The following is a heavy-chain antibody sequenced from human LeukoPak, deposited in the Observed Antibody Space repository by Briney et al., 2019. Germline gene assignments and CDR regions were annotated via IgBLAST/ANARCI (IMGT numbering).Heavy chain of an antibody. Sequence: ASVTVSCKASGYTFTGYYMHWVRQAPGQGLEWMGWINPNSGGTNYAQKFQGRVTMTRDTSISTAYMELSRLRSDDTAVYYCARGKLGATSPFDYWGQGTLVTVSS. CDR2: INPNSGGT. CDR1: GYTFTGYY. D-gene: IGHD1-26*01. V-gene: IGHV1-2*02. J-gene: IGHJ4*02. CDR3: ARGKLGATSPFDY.